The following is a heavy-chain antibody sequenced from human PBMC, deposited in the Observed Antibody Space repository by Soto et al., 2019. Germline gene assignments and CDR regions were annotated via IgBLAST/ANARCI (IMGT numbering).Heavy chain of an antibody. Sequence: QVPLVQSGAEVKKPGASVKVSCKASGYTFTSYAMHWVRQAPGQRLEWMGWINAGNGNTKYSQKFQGRVTITRDTSASTAYMELSSLRSEDTAVYYCARADKGGIAAAGTSSFDYWGQGTLVTVSS. CDR2: INAGNGNT. CDR3: ARADKGGIAAAGTSSFDY. V-gene: IGHV1-3*01. D-gene: IGHD6-13*01. CDR1: GYTFTSYA. J-gene: IGHJ4*02.